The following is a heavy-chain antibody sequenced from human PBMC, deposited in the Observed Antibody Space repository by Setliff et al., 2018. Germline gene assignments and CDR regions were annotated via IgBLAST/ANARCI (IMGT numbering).Heavy chain of an antibody. CDR1: GFTFRSYW. CDR3: VRDSPIRLGVLHS. Sequence: GGSLRLSCTASGFTFRSYWMNWVRQAPGKGLEWISYINTGDDIIYYAPSVKGRFTISRDNAKNSLFLQMNSLRADDTAVHYCVRDSPIRLGVLHSWGQGTLVTVSS. D-gene: IGHD2-8*02. J-gene: IGHJ4*02. V-gene: IGHV3-48*04. CDR2: INTGDDII.